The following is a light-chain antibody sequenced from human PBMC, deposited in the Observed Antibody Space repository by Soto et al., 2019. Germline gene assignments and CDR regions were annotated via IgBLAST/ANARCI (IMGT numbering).Light chain of an antibody. CDR3: QQRNAWPRT. J-gene: IGKJ1*01. CDR2: DAF. V-gene: IGKV3-11*01. Sequence: EIVLTQSPATLSLSPGERATLSCRASQSINTDLGWYQQKPGQAPRLVIYDAFNRATGIPGRFSGSGSGTAFTLTISSLEPEDCAVYYCQQRNAWPRTFGQGTKVDI. CDR1: QSINTD.